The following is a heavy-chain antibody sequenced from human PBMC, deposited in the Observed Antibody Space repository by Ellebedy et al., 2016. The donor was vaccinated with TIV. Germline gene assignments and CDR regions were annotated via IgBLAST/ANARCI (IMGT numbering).Heavy chain of an antibody. CDR1: GGSFSGYY. V-gene: IGHV4-34*01. D-gene: IGHD2-15*01. Sequence: SETLSLTXAVYGGSFSGYYWSWIRQPPGKGLEWIGEINHSGSTNYNPSLKSRVTISVDTSKNQFSLKLSSVTAADTAVYYCARGGIGYCSGGSCFYWFDPWGQGTLVTVSS. CDR3: ARGGIGYCSGGSCFYWFDP. CDR2: INHSGST. J-gene: IGHJ5*02.